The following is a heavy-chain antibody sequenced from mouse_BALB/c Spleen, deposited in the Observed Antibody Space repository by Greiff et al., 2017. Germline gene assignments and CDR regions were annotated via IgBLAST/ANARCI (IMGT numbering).Heavy chain of an antibody. Sequence: QVHVKQSGPGLVAPSQSLSITCTVSGFSLTGYGVNWVRQPPGKGLEWLGMIWGDGSTDYNSALKSRLSISKDNSKSQVFLKMNSLQTDDTARYYCARGRSYWYFDVWGAGTTVTVSS. CDR1: GFSLTGYG. CDR2: IWGDGST. CDR3: ARGRSYWYFDV. J-gene: IGHJ1*01. V-gene: IGHV2-6-7*01.